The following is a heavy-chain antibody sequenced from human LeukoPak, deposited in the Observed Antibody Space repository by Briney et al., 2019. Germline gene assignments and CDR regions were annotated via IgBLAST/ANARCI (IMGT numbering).Heavy chain of an antibody. J-gene: IGHJ6*02. V-gene: IGHV3-21*01. CDR1: GFTFSSYS. CDR2: ISSSSSYI. Sequence: GGSLRLSCAASGFTFSSYSMNWVRQAPGKGLEWVSSISSSSSYIYYADSVKGRFTISRDNAKNSLYLQMNSLRAEDTAVYYCARDDYDYVWGSCRLMDVWGQGTTVTVSS. D-gene: IGHD3-16*02. CDR3: ARDDYDYVWGSCRLMDV.